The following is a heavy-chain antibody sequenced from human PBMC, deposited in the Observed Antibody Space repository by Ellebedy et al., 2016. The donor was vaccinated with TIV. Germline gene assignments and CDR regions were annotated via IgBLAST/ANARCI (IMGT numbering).Heavy chain of an antibody. CDR1: GYTFTSYF. Sequence: AASVKVSCKASGYTFTSYFIHRVRQAPGQGPEWMGIINPSTGSTTYAQKLQGRVTMTRDTSTSTVYMELSSLRSEDTAVYFCARSRSSGWLHTPDYWGQGTLVTVSS. D-gene: IGHD6-19*01. CDR2: INPSTGST. V-gene: IGHV1-46*04. CDR3: ARSRSSGWLHTPDY. J-gene: IGHJ4*02.